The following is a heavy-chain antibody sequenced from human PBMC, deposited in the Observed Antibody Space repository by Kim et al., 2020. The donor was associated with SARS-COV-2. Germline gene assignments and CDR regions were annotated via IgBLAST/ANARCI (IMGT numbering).Heavy chain of an antibody. V-gene: IGHV4-59*13. CDR1: GGSISSYY. CDR3: ARGGRWEPPEFDY. CDR2: IYYSGST. J-gene: IGHJ4*02. D-gene: IGHD1-26*01. Sequence: SETLSLTCTVSGGSISSYYWSWIRQPPGKGLEWIGYIYYSGSTNYNPSLKSRVTISVDTSKNQFSLKLSSVTAADTAVYYCARGGRWEPPEFDYWGQGTLVTVSS.